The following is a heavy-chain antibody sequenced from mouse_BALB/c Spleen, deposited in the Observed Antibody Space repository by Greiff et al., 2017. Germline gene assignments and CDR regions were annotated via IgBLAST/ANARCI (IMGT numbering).Heavy chain of an antibody. CDR1: GFAFSSYD. V-gene: IGHV5-12-1*01. Sequence: EVQLMESGGGLVKPGGSLKLSCAASGFAFSSYDMSWVRQTPEKRLEWVAYISSGGGSTYYPDTVKGRFTISRDNAKNTLYLQMSSLKSEDTAMYYCARQGYGYYFDYWGQGTTLTVSS. D-gene: IGHD2-14*01. CDR3: ARQGYGYYFDY. J-gene: IGHJ2*01. CDR2: ISSGGGST.